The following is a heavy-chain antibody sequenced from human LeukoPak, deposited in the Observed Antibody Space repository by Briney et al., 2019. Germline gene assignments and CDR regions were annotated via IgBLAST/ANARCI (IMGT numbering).Heavy chain of an antibody. Sequence: HPGGSLRLSCAASGFTFSSYGMHWVRQAPGKGLEWVAFISYDESNKYYADSVKGRFTISRDNSKSTLFLQMNSLRAGDTAVYYCARDRGGGHMDVWGKGTTVTISS. CDR1: GFTFSSYG. CDR3: ARDRGGGHMDV. V-gene: IGHV3-30*03. D-gene: IGHD2-15*01. J-gene: IGHJ6*03. CDR2: ISYDESNK.